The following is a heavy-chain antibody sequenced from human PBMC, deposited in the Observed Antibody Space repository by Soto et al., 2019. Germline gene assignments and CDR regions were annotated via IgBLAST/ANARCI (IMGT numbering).Heavy chain of an antibody. D-gene: IGHD1-1*01. CDR3: AKDKGVFNWATSYFDY. V-gene: IGHV3-30*18. CDR1: GFTFSNYA. J-gene: IGHJ4*02. CDR2: TSYDGNNE. Sequence: GGSLRLSCAASGFTFSNYAMHWVRQAPGKGLEWVALTSYDGNNEYYTDSVKGRFTISRDNSKNTLFLHMNSPRPEDTAVYYCAKDKGVFNWATSYFDYWGQGALVTVSS.